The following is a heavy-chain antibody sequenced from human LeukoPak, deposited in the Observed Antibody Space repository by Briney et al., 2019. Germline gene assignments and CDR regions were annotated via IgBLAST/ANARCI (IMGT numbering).Heavy chain of an antibody. J-gene: IGHJ4*02. Sequence: AGGSLRLSCVASGFNFGSYAMDWVRQAPGKGLEWVGDISYDGGYQSYAVSVRGRFTISRDNSKNTLYLQMNSLSAEDAAVYYCATESSLSNWGRGTLVTVSS. V-gene: IGHV3-30*04. CDR3: ATESSLSN. CDR1: GFNFGSYA. CDR2: ISYDGGYQ.